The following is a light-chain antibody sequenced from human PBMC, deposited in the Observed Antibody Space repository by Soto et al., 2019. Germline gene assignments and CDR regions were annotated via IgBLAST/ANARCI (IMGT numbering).Light chain of an antibody. CDR2: EVS. CDR1: SSDVGGYNY. Sequence: QSVLTQPASVSGSPGQSITISCTGTSSDVGGYNYVSWYQQHPGKAPKLMIYEVSNRPSGVSNRFSGSKSDNTASLTISGLETEDEDDYYCSSYTCSSSTWLFVGGTKLTVL. J-gene: IGLJ3*02. CDR3: SSYTCSSSTWL. V-gene: IGLV2-14*01.